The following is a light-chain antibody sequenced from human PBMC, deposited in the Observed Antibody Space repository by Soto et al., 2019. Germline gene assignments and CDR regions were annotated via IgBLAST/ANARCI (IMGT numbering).Light chain of an antibody. CDR3: HSYDSSLSVSV. CDR2: RNN. J-gene: IGLJ3*02. CDR1: SSNIGAGYD. Sequence: QSVLTQPPSVSGAPGQRVTISCTGSSSNIGAGYDVHWYQQLPGTAPKLLIYRNNNRPSGVPDRFSGSKSGTSASLAITGLQDEDEADYYCHSYDSSLSVSVFGGGTKVTVL. V-gene: IGLV1-40*01.